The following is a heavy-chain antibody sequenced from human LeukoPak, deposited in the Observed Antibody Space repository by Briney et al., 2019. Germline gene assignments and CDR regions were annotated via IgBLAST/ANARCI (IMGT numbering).Heavy chain of an antibody. Sequence: GGSLRLSCAASGFTFSSYAMHWVRQAPGKGLEWVAVISYDGSNKYYADSVKGRFTISRDNSKNTLYLQMNSLRAEDTAVYYCARDQVSYLSYYGMDVLGQGTTVTVSS. J-gene: IGHJ6*02. CDR3: ARDQVSYLSYYGMDV. CDR2: ISYDGSNK. V-gene: IGHV3-30-3*01. CDR1: GFTFSSYA.